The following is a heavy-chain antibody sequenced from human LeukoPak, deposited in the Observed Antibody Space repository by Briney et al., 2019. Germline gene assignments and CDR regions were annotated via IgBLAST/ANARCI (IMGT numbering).Heavy chain of an antibody. CDR3: ARDVPSGLFDY. V-gene: IGHV4-61*02. CDR1: GGSISSGSYY. CDR2: IYTSGST. J-gene: IGHJ4*02. Sequence: SETLSLTCTVSGGSISSGSYYWSWIRQPAGKGLEWIGRIYTSGSTNYNPSLKSRVTISVDTSKNEFSLKLSSVTAADTAVYYCARDVPSGLFDYWGQGTLVTVSS. D-gene: IGHD3-10*01.